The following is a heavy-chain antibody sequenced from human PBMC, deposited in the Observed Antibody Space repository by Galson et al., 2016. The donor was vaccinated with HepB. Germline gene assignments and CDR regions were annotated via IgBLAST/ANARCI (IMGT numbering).Heavy chain of an antibody. V-gene: IGHV3-7*03. Sequence: SLRLSCAASGFTFSSYWMSWVRQAPGKGLEWVANINQDGSEKNYVDSVKGRFIISRDNAKNSLYVQMNNLRAEDTAVYYCARDFSGRWFSPNFHYYGMDVWGQGTTVTVSS. CDR2: INQDGSEK. J-gene: IGHJ6*02. D-gene: IGHD6-19*01. CDR1: GFTFSSYW. CDR3: ARDFSGRWFSPNFHYYGMDV.